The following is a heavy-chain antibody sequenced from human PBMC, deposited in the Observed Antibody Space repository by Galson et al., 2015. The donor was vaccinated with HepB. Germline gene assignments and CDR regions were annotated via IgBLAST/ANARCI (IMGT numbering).Heavy chain of an antibody. J-gene: IGHJ5*02. CDR2: IIPIFGTA. CDR3: ARWHGSYPWDWFDP. CDR1: GGTFSSYA. Sequence: SVKVSCKASGGTFSSYAISWVRQAPGQGLEWMGGIIPIFGTANYAQKFQGRVTITADKSTSTAYMELSSLRSEDTAVYYCARWHGSYPWDWFDPWGQGTLVTVSS. V-gene: IGHV1-69*06. D-gene: IGHD1-26*01.